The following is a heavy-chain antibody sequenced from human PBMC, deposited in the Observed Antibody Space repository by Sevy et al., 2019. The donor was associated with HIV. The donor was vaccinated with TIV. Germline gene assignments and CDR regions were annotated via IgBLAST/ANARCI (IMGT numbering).Heavy chain of an antibody. CDR1: GYTFTSYV. CDR2: INTNTGNP. Sequence: ASVKVSCKASGYTFTSYVMNWVRQAPGQGLEWMGWINTNTGNPTYAEGFTVRFVFSLDTSVSTAYLQISSLKAEDTSVYYCARGECSSSSCYYYYGMDVWGQGATVTVSS. D-gene: IGHD2-2*01. J-gene: IGHJ6*02. CDR3: ARGECSSSSCYYYYGMDV. V-gene: IGHV7-4-1*02.